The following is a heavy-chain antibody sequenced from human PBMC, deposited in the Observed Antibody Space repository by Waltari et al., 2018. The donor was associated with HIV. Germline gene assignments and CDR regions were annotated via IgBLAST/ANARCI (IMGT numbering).Heavy chain of an antibody. J-gene: IGHJ4*02. CDR2: ISYDGMKK. V-gene: IGHV3-30*03. D-gene: IGHD3-10*01. CDR1: GPDFGSDG. CDR3: ARDSSQVHWFGESLAL. Sequence: QVQLVESGGGVVQPGDVLRLSCAASGPDFGSDGMHWVRQAPGKGLEWLAAISYDGMKKCDGDSLRCRLTISRDNAKKTLYLQMNTLRPEDTAIYFCARDSSQVHWFGESLALWGQGTLVIVSS.